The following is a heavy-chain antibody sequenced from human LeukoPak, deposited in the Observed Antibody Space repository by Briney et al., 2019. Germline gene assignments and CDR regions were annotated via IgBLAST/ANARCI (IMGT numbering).Heavy chain of an antibody. CDR2: IGWNSGII. CDR1: GFTFDDYA. J-gene: IGHJ4*02. V-gene: IGHV3-9*01. CDR3: AKDIDSSGYFGCFDQ. D-gene: IGHD3-22*01. Sequence: GGSLRLSCAAAGFTFDDYAMHWVRQVPGKGLEWVSDIGWNSGIIGYADSVRGRFTISRDNAKNSLYLQMNSLRAEDTALYYCAKDIDSSGYFGCFDQWGQGTLVTVSS.